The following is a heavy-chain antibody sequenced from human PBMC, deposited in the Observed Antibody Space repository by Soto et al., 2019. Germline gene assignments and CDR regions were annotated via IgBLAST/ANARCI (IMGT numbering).Heavy chain of an antibody. J-gene: IGHJ5*02. CDR3: AGSIDYYGSGSTWFDP. V-gene: IGHV3-23*01. CDR2: ISGSGGST. D-gene: IGHD3-10*01. CDR1: GFTFSSYA. Sequence: GGSLRLSCAASGFTFSSYAMSWVRQAPGKGLEWVSAISGSGGSTYYADSVKGRFTISRDNSKNTLYLQMNSLRAEDTAVYYCAGSIDYYGSGSTWFDPWGQGTLVTVSS.